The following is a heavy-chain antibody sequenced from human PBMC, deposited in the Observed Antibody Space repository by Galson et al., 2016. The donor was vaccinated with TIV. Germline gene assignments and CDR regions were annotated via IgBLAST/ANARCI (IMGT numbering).Heavy chain of an antibody. V-gene: IGHV3-30*09. CDR3: ARVYADYYFDY. D-gene: IGHD5/OR15-5a*01. CDR1: GFTFNSYP. Sequence: SLRLSCAASGFTFNSYPMHWVRQAPGKGLEWVAYISFDGSEKYYADAVKGRFAISRDKSKGTLFLQMNSLRTDDTALYYCARVYADYYFDYWGQGILVTVSS. CDR2: ISFDGSEK. J-gene: IGHJ4*02.